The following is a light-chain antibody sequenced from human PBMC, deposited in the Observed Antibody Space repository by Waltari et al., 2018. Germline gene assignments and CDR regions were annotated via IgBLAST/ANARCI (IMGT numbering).Light chain of an antibody. CDR3: QQSYTTPYT. J-gene: IGKJ2*01. V-gene: IGKV1-39*01. CDR2: AAS. Sequence: DIQMAQSPSSLSASVGDRVTITCRASQSISSSLNWYHQKPGKAPKLLIYAASSLQSGVPSRFSGSGSGTDFTLTISSLQPEECATYYCQQSYTTPYTFGQGTKLEI. CDR1: QSISSS.